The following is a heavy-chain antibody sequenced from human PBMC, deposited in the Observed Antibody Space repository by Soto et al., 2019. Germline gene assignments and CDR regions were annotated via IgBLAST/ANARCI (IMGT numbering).Heavy chain of an antibody. CDR2: FDPEDGET. CDR1: GYTLTELS. Sequence: ASVKVSCKVSGYTLTELSMHWVRQAPGKGLEWMGGFDPEDGETIYAQKFQGRVTMTEDTSTDTAYMELSSLRSEDTAVYYCATPAGYYDSSGYLSFDYWGQGTLVTVSS. CDR3: ATPAGYYDSSGYLSFDY. D-gene: IGHD3-22*01. V-gene: IGHV1-24*01. J-gene: IGHJ4*02.